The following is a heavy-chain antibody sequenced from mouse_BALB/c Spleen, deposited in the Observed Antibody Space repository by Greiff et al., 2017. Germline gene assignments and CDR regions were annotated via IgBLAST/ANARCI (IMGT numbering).Heavy chain of an antibody. Sequence: QVQLQQSGAELVRPGTSVKVSCKASGYAFTNYLIEWVKQRPGQGLEWIGVINPGSGGTNYNEKFKGKATMTVDKSSSTAYMELARLTSEDSAIYYCARSNAGLDYWGQGTTLTVSS. CDR1: GYAFTNYL. V-gene: IGHV1-54*01. CDR2: INPGSGGT. J-gene: IGHJ2*01. D-gene: IGHD4-1*01. CDR3: ARSNAGLDY.